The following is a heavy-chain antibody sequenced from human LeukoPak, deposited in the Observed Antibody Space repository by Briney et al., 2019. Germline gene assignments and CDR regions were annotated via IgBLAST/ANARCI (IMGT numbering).Heavy chain of an antibody. Sequence: PSETLFLTCTVSGVSLGSHYWSLNRQSPGKGLEWIGCVYNSGTTVYNPSLTGRVTISVDTSKNQYSLNLRSVTAADAAVYYCARDAYWGQGILVTVSS. V-gene: IGHV4-59*11. J-gene: IGHJ4*02. CDR2: VYNSGTT. CDR1: GVSLGSHY. CDR3: ARDAY.